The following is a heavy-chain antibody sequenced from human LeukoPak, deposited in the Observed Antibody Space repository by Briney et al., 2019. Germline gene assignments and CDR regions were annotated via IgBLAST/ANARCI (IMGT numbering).Heavy chain of an antibody. V-gene: IGHV5-51*01. J-gene: IGHJ4*02. Sequence: GESLKTSCKGSGYSFTSYWIGWVRQMAGKGLDWMGIIYPGDSDTRYSPSFQGQVTISADKSISTAYLQWSSLKASDTAMYYCARPPSSGYRSTNDYWGQGTLVTVSS. D-gene: IGHD3-22*01. CDR1: GYSFTSYW. CDR2: IYPGDSDT. CDR3: ARPPSSGYRSTNDY.